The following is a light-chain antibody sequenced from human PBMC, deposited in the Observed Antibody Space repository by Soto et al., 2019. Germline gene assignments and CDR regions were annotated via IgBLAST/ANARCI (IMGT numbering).Light chain of an antibody. J-gene: IGKJ1*01. CDR2: AAS. V-gene: IGKV1-27*01. CDR1: QDISNY. Sequence: DIQMTQSPSSLSASVGDRVTITCRASQDISNYLAWYQQKPGKVPQLLIYAASTLQSGVPSRFSGSGSGTDFTLTISTLQPEDVATYYCQKFNGAPWTFGQGTKVEIK. CDR3: QKFNGAPWT.